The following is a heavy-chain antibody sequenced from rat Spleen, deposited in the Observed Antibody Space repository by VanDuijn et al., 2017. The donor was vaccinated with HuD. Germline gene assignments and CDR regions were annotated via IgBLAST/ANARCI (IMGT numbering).Heavy chain of an antibody. J-gene: IGHJ2*01. CDR3: ARMDTGTTTYYFDY. V-gene: IGHV5-19*01. CDR1: GFTFSSYW. D-gene: IGHD1-10*01. Sequence: EVQLVESGGGLVQPGRSLKLSCAASGFTFSSYWMFWIRQAPGEGLEWLSSISPDGGDTYYPDSVKGRFTISRDNAKSTLYLQMDSLRSEDTATYYCARMDTGTTTYYFDYWGQGVMVTVSS. CDR2: ISPDGGDT.